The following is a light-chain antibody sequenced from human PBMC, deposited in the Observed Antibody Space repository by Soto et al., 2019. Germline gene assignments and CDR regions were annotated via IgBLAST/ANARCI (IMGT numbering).Light chain of an antibody. CDR2: DDN. J-gene: IGLJ2*01. CDR1: KIGSAS. CDR3: QVWDSRSSEAL. V-gene: IGLV3-21*02. Sequence: SYELSQPPSVSVAPGQTATISCGGTKIGSASVHWYQQKPGQAPLLVVYDDNERPSGIPERFSGSYSGNTATLTISRVEGGDGADYYCQVWDSRSSEALFGGGTKLTVL.